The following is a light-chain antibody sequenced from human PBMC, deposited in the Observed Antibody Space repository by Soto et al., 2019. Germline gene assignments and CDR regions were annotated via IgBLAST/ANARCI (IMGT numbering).Light chain of an antibody. V-gene: IGLV2-14*01. CDR1: SSDVGGYNY. Sequence: QSALTQPASVSGSPGQSITISCTGTSSDVGGYNYVSWYQQHPGKAPKLMIYEVSNRPSGVSNRFSGSKSGNTASLTISGRQAEDEDDYYCTSYTSSSSVVFGGGTKLTVL. J-gene: IGLJ2*01. CDR3: TSYTSSSSVV. CDR2: EVS.